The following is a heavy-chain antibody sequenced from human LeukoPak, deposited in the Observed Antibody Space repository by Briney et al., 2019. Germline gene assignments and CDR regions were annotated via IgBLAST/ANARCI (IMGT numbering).Heavy chain of an antibody. Sequence: PSETLSLTCAVYGGSFSGYYWSWIRQPAGKGLEWIGRIYTSGSTNYNPSLKSRVTMSVDTSKNQFSLKLSSVTAADTAVYYCARDRTYSSGWYHNWFDPWGQGTLVTVSS. CDR1: GGSFSGYY. CDR3: ARDRTYSSGWYHNWFDP. D-gene: IGHD6-19*01. V-gene: IGHV4-4*07. J-gene: IGHJ5*02. CDR2: IYTSGST.